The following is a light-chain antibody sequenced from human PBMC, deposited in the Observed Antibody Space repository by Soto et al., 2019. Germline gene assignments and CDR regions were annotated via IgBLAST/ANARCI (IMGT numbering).Light chain of an antibody. CDR2: EGS. CDR3: CSYAGSSTSVV. CDR1: SSDVGSYNL. V-gene: IGLV2-23*01. J-gene: IGLJ2*01. Sequence: QSALTQPASVSGSPGQSITISCTGTSSDVGSYNLLSWYQQHPGKAPKLMIYEGSKRPSGVSNRFSGSKSGNTASLTISGLQAEYEADYYCCSYAGSSTSVVFGGGTKLTVL.